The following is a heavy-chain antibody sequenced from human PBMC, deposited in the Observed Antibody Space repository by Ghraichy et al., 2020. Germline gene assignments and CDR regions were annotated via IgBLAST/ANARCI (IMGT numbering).Heavy chain of an antibody. CDR2: ISGSGGST. D-gene: IGHD1-26*01. Sequence: GESLNISCAASGFTFSSYAMSWVRQAPGKGLEWVSAISGSGGSTYYADSVKGRFTISRDNSKNTLYLQMNSLRAEDTAVYYCAKVESYGNDVGNYWGQGTLVTVSS. CDR3: AKVESYGNDVGNY. V-gene: IGHV3-23*01. CDR1: GFTFSSYA. J-gene: IGHJ4*02.